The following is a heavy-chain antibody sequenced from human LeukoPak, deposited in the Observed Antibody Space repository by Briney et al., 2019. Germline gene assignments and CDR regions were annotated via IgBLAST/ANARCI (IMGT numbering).Heavy chain of an antibody. CDR1: GFTFSSYS. CDR2: ISSSSSYI. V-gene: IGHV3-21*01. J-gene: IGHJ4*02. Sequence: GGSLRLSCAASGFTFSSYSMNWVRQAPGQGLEWVSSISSSSSYIYYADSVKGRFTISRDNAKNSLYLQMNSLRAGDTAVYYCAREAELRYFDWLLGAELECYYFDYWGQGTLVTVSS. D-gene: IGHD3-9*01. CDR3: AREAELRYFDWLLGAELECYYFDY.